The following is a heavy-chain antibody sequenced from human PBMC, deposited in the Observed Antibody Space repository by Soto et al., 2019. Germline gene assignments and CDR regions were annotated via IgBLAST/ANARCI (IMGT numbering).Heavy chain of an antibody. V-gene: IGHV4-59*01. CDR2: IHYNGNT. CDR3: ARWDYGVYARFDY. J-gene: IGHJ4*02. D-gene: IGHD4-17*01. CDR1: GDSISSYS. Sequence: LEILSLTCTVSGDSISSYSWSWIRQPPGKGLEWIGNIHYNGNTKYSPSLKSRVTMSVDTSKNHFSLKLSSLRSEDTAVYYCARWDYGVYARFDYWGQGTLVTVSS.